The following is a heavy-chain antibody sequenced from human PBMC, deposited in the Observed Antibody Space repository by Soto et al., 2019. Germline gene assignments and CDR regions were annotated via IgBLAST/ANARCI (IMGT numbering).Heavy chain of an antibody. V-gene: IGHV3-7*01. CDR3: ARDPTASYGDSLLFDY. J-gene: IGHJ4*02. Sequence: EVQLVESGGGLVQPGGSLRLSCAASGFNFRRYWMSWVRQAPGKGLEWVANIKEDGSEQYYVDSVKGRFTIFRDNAKNSLSLQMNSLRAEDTAICYCARDPTASYGDSLLFDYWGQGTLVIVSS. CDR2: IKEDGSEQ. D-gene: IGHD4-17*01. CDR1: GFNFRRYW.